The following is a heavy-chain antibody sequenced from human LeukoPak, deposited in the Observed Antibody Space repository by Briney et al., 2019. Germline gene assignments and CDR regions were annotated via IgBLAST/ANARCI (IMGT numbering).Heavy chain of an antibody. CDR3: ARQAVAGTG. CDR1: GGSISSSSYY. V-gene: IGHV4-39*01. J-gene: IGHJ4*02. Sequence: PSETLSLTCTASGGSISSSSYYWGWIRQPPGKGLEWIGSIYYSGSTYYNPSLKSRVTISVDTSKNQFSLKLSSVTAADTAVYYCARQAVAGTGWGQGTLVTVSS. CDR2: IYYSGST. D-gene: IGHD6-19*01.